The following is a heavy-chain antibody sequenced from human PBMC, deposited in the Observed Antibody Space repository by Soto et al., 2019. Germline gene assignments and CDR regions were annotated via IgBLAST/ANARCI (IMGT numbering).Heavy chain of an antibody. J-gene: IGHJ5*02. D-gene: IGHD2-21*01. Sequence: PSDTLSLTCTVSGGSIISGGYYWSWIRQHPGKGLEWIGYIYYSASTYYNPSLKSRVTIFVDTSKHQFSLKLSSVTAADTAVYYCARIIVVVSATWFDHWGQGTLVTVSS. CDR1: GGSIISGGYY. CDR2: IYYSAST. V-gene: IGHV4-31*03. CDR3: ARIIVVVSATWFDH.